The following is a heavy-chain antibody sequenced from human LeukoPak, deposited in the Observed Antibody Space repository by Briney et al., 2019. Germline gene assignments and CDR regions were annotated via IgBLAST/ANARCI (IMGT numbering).Heavy chain of an antibody. CDR3: ARHDGSGYYYPLDQ. D-gene: IGHD3-10*01. CDR2: VSSSGGIT. Sequence: GGSLRLACAASGFAFRSYGLSWVRQAPGKGLEWVSSVSSSGGITWNADSVKGRITISRDFSKNTLFLLMNSLRAEDTAIYYCARHDGSGYYYPLDQWGQGTLVTVSS. J-gene: IGHJ4*02. V-gene: IGHV3-23*01. CDR1: GFAFRSYG.